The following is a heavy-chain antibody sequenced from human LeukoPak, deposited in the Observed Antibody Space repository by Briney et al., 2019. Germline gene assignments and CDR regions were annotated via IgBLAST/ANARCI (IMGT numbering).Heavy chain of an antibody. CDR3: ARDFWGAYRVDYFDY. J-gene: IGHJ4*02. Sequence: GESLRLSCAASGFTFSSYSMNWVRQAPGKGLEWVSSIISSSSHMYYADSVKGRFTISRDNAMKSLYLQMNSLGAEDTAVYYCARDFWGAYRVDYFDYWGQGTLVTVSS. D-gene: IGHD3-3*01. V-gene: IGHV3-21*01. CDR1: GFTFSSYS. CDR2: IISSSSHM.